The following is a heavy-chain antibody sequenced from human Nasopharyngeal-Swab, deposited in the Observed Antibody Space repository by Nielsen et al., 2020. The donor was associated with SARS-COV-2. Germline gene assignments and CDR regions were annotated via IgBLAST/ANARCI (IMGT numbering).Heavy chain of an antibody. CDR1: GGSFSGYY. D-gene: IGHD3-10*01. Sequence: SETLSLTCAVYGGSFSGYYWSWIRQPPGKGLEWIGEINHSGSTNYNPSLKSRVTISVDTSKNQFSLKLSSVTAADTAVYYCARVNRERFGDYNWFDPWGQGTLVTVSS. V-gene: IGHV4-34*01. CDR3: ARVNRERFGDYNWFDP. J-gene: IGHJ5*02. CDR2: INHSGST.